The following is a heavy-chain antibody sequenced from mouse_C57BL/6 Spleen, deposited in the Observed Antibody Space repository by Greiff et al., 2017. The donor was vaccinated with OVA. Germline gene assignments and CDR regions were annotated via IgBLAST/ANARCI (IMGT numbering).Heavy chain of an antibody. CDR2: INPSTGGT. Sequence: VQLKQSGPELVKPGASVKISCKASGYSFTGYYMNWVKQSPEKSLEWIGEINPSTGGTTYNQKFKAKAKLTVDKSSSTAYMQLKSLTSDDAAVYYCARVADYSNYDAMDYWGQGTSVTVSS. CDR1: GYSFTGYY. V-gene: IGHV1-42*01. CDR3: ARVADYSNYDAMDY. D-gene: IGHD2-5*01. J-gene: IGHJ4*01.